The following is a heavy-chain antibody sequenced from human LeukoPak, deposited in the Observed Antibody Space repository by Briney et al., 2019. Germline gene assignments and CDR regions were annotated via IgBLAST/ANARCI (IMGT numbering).Heavy chain of an antibody. J-gene: IGHJ6*02. CDR3: ARAPGYSGYFYGMDV. V-gene: IGHV3-74*01. Sequence: GGSLRLSCAASGFTFSGNWMHWVRQAPGKGLVWVSRLDSDASITNYADSVKGRFTISSDNAKNTLYLQMNSLTAEDTAVYYCARAPGYSGYFYGMDVWGQGTTVIVSS. D-gene: IGHD5-12*01. CDR2: LDSDASIT. CDR1: GFTFSGNW.